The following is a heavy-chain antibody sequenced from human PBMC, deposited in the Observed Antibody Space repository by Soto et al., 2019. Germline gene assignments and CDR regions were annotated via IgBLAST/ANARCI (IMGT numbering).Heavy chain of an antibody. D-gene: IGHD4-17*01. CDR1: GFSLSDFA. Sequence: QVQLVESGGGVVQPGRSLRLSCAASGFSLSDFAMHWVRQAPGKGVEWVAVISYDGTKKYFADSVKGRFTISRDNYKNTLYLQMNNLRADETAVYYCASPGGDYDPDFDYWGQGTLVTVSS. V-gene: IGHV3-30-3*01. CDR3: ASPGGDYDPDFDY. J-gene: IGHJ4*02. CDR2: ISYDGTKK.